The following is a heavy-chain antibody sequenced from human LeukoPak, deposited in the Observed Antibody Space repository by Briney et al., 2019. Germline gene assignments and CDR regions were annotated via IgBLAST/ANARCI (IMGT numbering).Heavy chain of an antibody. D-gene: IGHD1-26*01. Sequence: GGSLRLSCAASAITFSNYEMNWVRQAPGKGLEWVSYSSSSGGIELYADSVKGRFTTSRDNAKNSLYLQMNSLRAEDTAVYYCASDVGAITGAFDIWGQGTMVTVSS. V-gene: IGHV3-48*03. CDR1: AITFSNYE. J-gene: IGHJ3*02. CDR2: SSSSGGIE. CDR3: ASDVGAITGAFDI.